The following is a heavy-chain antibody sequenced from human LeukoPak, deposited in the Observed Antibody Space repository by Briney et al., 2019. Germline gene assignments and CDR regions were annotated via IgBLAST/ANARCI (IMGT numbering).Heavy chain of an antibody. V-gene: IGHV3-64D*09. CDR3: VRGQEVVYTPTFDY. CDR1: GGTFSTYA. Sequence: SCKASGGTFSTYAIHWVRQAPGKGLQYVSSIGTSGISTYYADSVTGRFTISRDNSKNSLYLQMSNLRPEDTAVYYCVRGQEVVYTPTFDYWGQGVLVTVSS. D-gene: IGHD2-8*02. CDR2: IGTSGIST. J-gene: IGHJ4*02.